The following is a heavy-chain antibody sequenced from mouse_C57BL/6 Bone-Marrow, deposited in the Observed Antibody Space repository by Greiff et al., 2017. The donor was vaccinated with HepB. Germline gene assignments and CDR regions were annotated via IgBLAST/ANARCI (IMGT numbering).Heavy chain of an antibody. CDR3: ARKSFGTDYFDY. D-gene: IGHD3-1*01. CDR2: INPYNGGT. J-gene: IGHJ2*01. Sequence: EVQLQQSGPVLVKPGASVKMSCKASGYTFTDYYMNWVKQSHGKSLEWIGVINPYNGGTSYNQKFKGQATLTVDKSSSTAYMELNSLTSEDSAVYYCARKSFGTDYFDYWGQGTTLTVSS. V-gene: IGHV1-19*01. CDR1: GYTFTDYY.